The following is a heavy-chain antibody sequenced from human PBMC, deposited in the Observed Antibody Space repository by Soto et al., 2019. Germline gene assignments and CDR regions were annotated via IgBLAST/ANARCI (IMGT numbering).Heavy chain of an antibody. CDR3: ARPLVATITWTLDY. CDR1: GYTFTSYY. J-gene: IGHJ4*02. V-gene: IGHV1-46*01. Sequence: QVQLVQSGAEVKKPGASVKVSCKASGYTFTSYYMHWVRQAPGQGLEWMGIINPSGGSTRYAQKFQGKVTMTRDTSTSTVYMELSSLRTEDTAVYYEARPLVATITWTLDYWGQGTLVTVSS. CDR2: INPSGGST. D-gene: IGHD5-12*01.